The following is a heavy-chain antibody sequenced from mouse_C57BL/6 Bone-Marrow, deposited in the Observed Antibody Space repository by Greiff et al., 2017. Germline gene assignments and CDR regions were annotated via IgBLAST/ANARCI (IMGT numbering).Heavy chain of an antibody. CDR1: GYTFTGYW. Sequence: QVQLKESGAELMKPGASVKLSCKATGYTFTGYWIEWVKQRPGHGLEWIGEILPGSGSTNYHEKFQGKATSTADTSSNTAYMQRSSLTTEDAAIYYCARLIVGDYWGQGTTLTVSA. CDR3: ARLIVGDY. J-gene: IGHJ2*01. CDR2: ILPGSGST. V-gene: IGHV1-9*01. D-gene: IGHD1-1*01.